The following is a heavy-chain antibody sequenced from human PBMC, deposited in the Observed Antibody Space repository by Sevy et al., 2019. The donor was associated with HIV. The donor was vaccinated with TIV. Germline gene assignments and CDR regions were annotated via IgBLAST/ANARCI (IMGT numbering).Heavy chain of an antibody. V-gene: IGHV1-18*01. J-gene: IGHJ3*01. D-gene: IGHD4-17*01. Sequence: ASVKVSCKTSGYMFTIYGITWVRQAPGQGLEWMGWISAYSGNTNDAQKLQDRVTMTTDTSTSTAYMELRSLRSDDTAVYYCTRDNGHSQYGAFDFWGQGTMVTVSS. CDR2: ISAYSGNT. CDR3: TRDNGHSQYGAFDF. CDR1: GYMFTIYG.